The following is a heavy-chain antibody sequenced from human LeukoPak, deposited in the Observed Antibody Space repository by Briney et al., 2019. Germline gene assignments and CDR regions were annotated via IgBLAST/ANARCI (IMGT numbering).Heavy chain of an antibody. J-gene: IGHJ6*03. Sequence: SETLSLTCTVSGGSISRSSYYGGWIRQPPGEVLEWIGSIYYSGSTYYTTSLKSRVTISVDTSKNQFSLKLSSVTAADTAVYYCARVRSVGDYYYYMDVWGKGTTVTVSS. CDR2: IYYSGST. CDR1: GGSISRSSYY. D-gene: IGHD6-6*01. V-gene: IGHV4-39*07. CDR3: ARVRSVGDYYYYMDV.